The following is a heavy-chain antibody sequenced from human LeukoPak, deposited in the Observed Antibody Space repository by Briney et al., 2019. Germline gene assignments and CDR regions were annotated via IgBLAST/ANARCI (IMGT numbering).Heavy chain of an antibody. J-gene: IGHJ6*02. CDR3: ARELPPDYSTHYGMDV. D-gene: IGHD6-13*01. CDR2: ISAYNGNT. V-gene: IGHV1-18*01. Sequence: GASVKVPCKASGYTFTSYGISWVRQAPGQGLEWMGWISAYNGNTNYAQKLRGRVTMTTDTSTSTAYMELRSLRSDDTAVYYCARELPPDYSTHYGMDVWGQGTTVTVSS. CDR1: GYTFTSYG.